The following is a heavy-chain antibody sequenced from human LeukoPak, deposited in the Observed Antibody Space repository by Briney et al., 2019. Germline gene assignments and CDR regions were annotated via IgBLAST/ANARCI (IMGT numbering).Heavy chain of an antibody. CDR3: AITIFGVAGDYFDY. V-gene: IGHV4-59*02. CDR2: IYYSGST. J-gene: IGHJ4*02. CDR1: SGSVSSYY. D-gene: IGHD3-3*01. Sequence: PSETLSLTCTVSSGSVSSYYWSWLRQPPGKGLEWIGYIYYSGSTNYNPSLKSRVTISVDTSKNQFSLKLSSVTAADTAMYYCAITIFGVAGDYFDYWGQGTLVTVSS.